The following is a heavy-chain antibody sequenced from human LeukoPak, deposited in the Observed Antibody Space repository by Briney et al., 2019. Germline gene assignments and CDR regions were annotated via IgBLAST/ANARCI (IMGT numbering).Heavy chain of an antibody. CDR2: ISGSGDST. V-gene: IGHV3-23*01. J-gene: IGHJ3*02. D-gene: IGHD3-10*01. CDR3: AKDFGGYYYVSGSPDAFVI. Sequence: GGSLRLSCVASGFTFSSYGMSWVRQAPGKGLEWVSVISGSGDSTYYADSVKGQFTISRDNSKNSTLYLQMNSLRAEDTAIYYCAKDFGGYYYVSGSPDAFVIWGQGTMVTVSS. CDR1: GFTFSSYG.